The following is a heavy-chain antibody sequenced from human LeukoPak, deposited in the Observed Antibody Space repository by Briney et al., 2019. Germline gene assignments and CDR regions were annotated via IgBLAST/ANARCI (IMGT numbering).Heavy chain of an antibody. V-gene: IGHV4-31*03. CDR2: IHPSGML. Sequence: SQTLSLTCTVSGASFSSGDQYWNWIRQSPGKGLEWIVSIHPSGMLYNNPSLESRVTISIDTSKNQSSLKLNSVTAADTAVYFCSRRPDSRKLGYWGQGTLVTV. D-gene: IGHD3-22*01. CDR3: SRRPDSRKLGY. J-gene: IGHJ4*02. CDR1: GASFSSGDQY.